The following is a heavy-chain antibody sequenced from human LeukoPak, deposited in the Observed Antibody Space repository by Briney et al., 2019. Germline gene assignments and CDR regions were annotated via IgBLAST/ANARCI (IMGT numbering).Heavy chain of an antibody. J-gene: IGHJ4*02. CDR1: GFTFSSHW. Sequence: GGSLRLSCAASGFTFSSHWMSWVRQAPGKGLEWVANIKQDGSEKYYVDSVKGRFTISRDNAKNSLYLQMNSLRAEDTAAYYCARGYYDYGSTVGDYWGQGTLVTVSS. CDR2: IKQDGSEK. D-gene: IGHD4-17*01. V-gene: IGHV3-7*01. CDR3: ARGYYDYGSTVGDY.